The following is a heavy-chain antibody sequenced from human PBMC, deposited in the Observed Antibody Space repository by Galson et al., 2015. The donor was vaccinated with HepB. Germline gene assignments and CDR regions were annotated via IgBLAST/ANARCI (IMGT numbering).Heavy chain of an antibody. CDR2: IIPIFGTA. V-gene: IGHV1-69*13. D-gene: IGHD2-2*02. J-gene: IGHJ4*02. Sequence: SVKVSCKASGGTFSSYAISWVRQAPGQGLEWMGGIIPIFGTANYAQKFQGRVTITADESTSTAYMELSSLRSEDTAVYYCARGGPATAIPPHYFDYWGQRTLVTVSS. CDR3: ARGGPATAIPPHYFDY. CDR1: GGTFSSYA.